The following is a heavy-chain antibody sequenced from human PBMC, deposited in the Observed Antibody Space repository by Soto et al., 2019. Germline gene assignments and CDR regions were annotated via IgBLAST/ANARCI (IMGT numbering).Heavy chain of an antibody. Sequence: QVQLQQWGAGLLKPSETLSLTCAVYGGSFSGYYWSWIRQPPGKGLEWIGEINHSGSTNYNPSLKSRVTISVDTSKNQFSLKLSSVTAADTAVYYCASGLTGYWYFDLWGRGTLVTVSS. J-gene: IGHJ2*01. CDR2: INHSGST. V-gene: IGHV4-34*01. D-gene: IGHD7-27*01. CDR1: GGSFSGYY. CDR3: ASGLTGYWYFDL.